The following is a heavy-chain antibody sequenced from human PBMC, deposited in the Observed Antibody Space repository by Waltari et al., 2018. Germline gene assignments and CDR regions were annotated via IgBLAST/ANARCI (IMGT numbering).Heavy chain of an antibody. CDR3: ARDSTGFLYYYHGMDV. J-gene: IGHJ6*02. D-gene: IGHD3-9*01. CDR2: IGYDGSKE. V-gene: IGHV3-33*01. CDR1: GFRLKTFA. Sequence: QLVESGGGVVQPGGALTPSCAASGFRLKTFAMLWGRQAPGTGLEWVAVIGYDGSKEYYVESVKGRFTISRDNSKNTLYLQMSSLRVEDTAVYYCARDSTGFLYYYHGMDVWGQGTTVTVSS.